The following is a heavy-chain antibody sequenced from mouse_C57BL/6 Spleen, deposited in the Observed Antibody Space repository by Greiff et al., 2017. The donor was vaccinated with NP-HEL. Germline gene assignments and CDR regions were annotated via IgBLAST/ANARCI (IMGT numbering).Heavy chain of an antibody. CDR2: IYPGSGST. V-gene: IGHV1-55*01. Sequence: VQLQQPGAELVKPGASVKMSCKASGYTFTSYWITWVKQRPGQGLEWIGDIYPGSGSTNYNEKFKSKATLTVDTSSSTAYMQLSSLTSEDSAVYYCARKTIYYGSSPFDYWGQGTTLTVSS. J-gene: IGHJ2*01. D-gene: IGHD1-1*01. CDR3: ARKTIYYGSSPFDY. CDR1: GYTFTSYW.